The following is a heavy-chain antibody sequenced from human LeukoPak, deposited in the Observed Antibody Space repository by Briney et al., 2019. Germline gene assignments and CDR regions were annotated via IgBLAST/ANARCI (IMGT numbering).Heavy chain of an antibody. CDR2: INPNSGGT. CDR3: ARLGYGDYFYFDY. V-gene: IGHV1-2*02. D-gene: IGHD4-17*01. CDR1: GYTFTGYY. Sequence: GASVKVSCKASGYTFTGYYMHWVRQAPGQGLEWMGWINPNSGGTNYAQKFQGRVTMTRDTSISTAYMELSRLRSDDTAVYYCARLGYGDYFYFDYWGQGTLVTVSS. J-gene: IGHJ4*02.